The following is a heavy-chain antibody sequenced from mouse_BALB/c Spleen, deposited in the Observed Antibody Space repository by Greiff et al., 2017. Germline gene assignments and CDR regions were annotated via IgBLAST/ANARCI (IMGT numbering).Heavy chain of an antibody. CDR2: ISYSGST. CDR1: GYSITSDYA. CDR3: ARGPFYGSSPFDY. Sequence: EVQLQESGPGLVTPSQSLSLTCTVTGYSITSDYAWHWIRQFPGNNLEWMGYISYSGSTSYNPSLKSRISITRDTSKNQFFLQLNSVTTEDTATYYCARGPFYGSSPFDYWGQGTTLTVSS. J-gene: IGHJ2*01. D-gene: IGHD1-1*01. V-gene: IGHV3-2*02.